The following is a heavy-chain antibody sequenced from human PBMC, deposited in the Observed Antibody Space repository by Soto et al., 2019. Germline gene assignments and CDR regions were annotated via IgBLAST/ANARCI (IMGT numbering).Heavy chain of an antibody. J-gene: IGHJ3*02. V-gene: IGHV1-18*01. CDR3: ARDGAFTPSNPDAFDI. Sequence: VRQAPRQGLEWMGWISAYNGNTNYAQKLQGRVTMTTDTSTSTAYMELRSLRSDDTAVYYCARDGAFTPSNPDAFDIWGQGTMVIVSS. CDR2: ISAYNGNT. D-gene: IGHD2-15*01.